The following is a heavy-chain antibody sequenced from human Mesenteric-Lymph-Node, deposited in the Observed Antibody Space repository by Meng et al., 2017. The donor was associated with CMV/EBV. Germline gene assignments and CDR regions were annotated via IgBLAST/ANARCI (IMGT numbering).Heavy chain of an antibody. Sequence: SCAASGFTFSDYYMSWIRQAPGKGLEWVSYISSSGSTIYYADSVKGRFTISRDNAKNSLYLQMNSLRAEDTAVYYCARDSQVNRLGYSNYVVFYYYGMDVWGQGTTVTVSS. D-gene: IGHD4-11*01. CDR1: GFTFSDYY. CDR3: ARDSQVNRLGYSNYVVFYYYGMDV. V-gene: IGHV3-11*01. CDR2: ISSSGSTI. J-gene: IGHJ6*02.